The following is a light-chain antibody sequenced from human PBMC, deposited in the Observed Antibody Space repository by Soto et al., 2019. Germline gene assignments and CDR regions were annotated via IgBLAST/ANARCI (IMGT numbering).Light chain of an antibody. CDR3: QHSYYTPLT. CDR1: QGVTRY. CDR2: AAS. V-gene: IGKV1-39*01. Sequence: DIHMTQSPSSLSASIGDRVTITCRASQGVTRYLNWYQQKPGKAPNLLIYAASNLQRGVPSRFSGSGSGTDFSLTISSLQPEDFETYYCQHSYYTPLTFGGGTKVDIK. J-gene: IGKJ4*01.